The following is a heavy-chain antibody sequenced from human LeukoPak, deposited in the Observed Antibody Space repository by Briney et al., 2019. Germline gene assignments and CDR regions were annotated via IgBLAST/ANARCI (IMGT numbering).Heavy chain of an antibody. CDR2: ISGSGGST. V-gene: IGHV3-23*01. D-gene: IGHD3-3*01. J-gene: IGHJ4*02. CDR1: GFTFSSYA. CDR3: ATIWSPTDY. Sequence: GGSLRLSCAASGFTFSSYAMSWVRQAPGKGLEWVSAISGSGGSTYYADSVKGRFTISRDNSKNTVYLQMNSLRAKDTAVYYCATIWSPTDYWGQGTLVTVSS.